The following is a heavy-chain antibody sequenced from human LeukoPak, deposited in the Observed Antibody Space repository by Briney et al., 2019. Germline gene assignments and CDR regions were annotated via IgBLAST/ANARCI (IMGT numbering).Heavy chain of an antibody. Sequence: GGSLRLSCVASGFTFSSYGMSWVRQAPGKGLEWVSAISGSGGSTYYADSVKGRFTISRDNSKNTLYLQMNSLRAEDTAVYYCAKDERWYNWNVDAFDIWGQGTMVTVSS. CDR1: GFTFSSYG. J-gene: IGHJ3*02. V-gene: IGHV3-23*01. CDR3: AKDERWYNWNVDAFDI. D-gene: IGHD1-20*01. CDR2: ISGSGGST.